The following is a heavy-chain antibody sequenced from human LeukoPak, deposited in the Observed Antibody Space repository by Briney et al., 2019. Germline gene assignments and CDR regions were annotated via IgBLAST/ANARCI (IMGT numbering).Heavy chain of an antibody. CDR2: IYYSGST. CDR3: ASGGNDYGDSFDY. D-gene: IGHD4-17*01. V-gene: IGHV4-59*01. Sequence: SETLSLTCTVSGGSISSYYWSWIRQPPGKGLEWIGYIYYSGSTDYNPSLKSRVTISVDTSKNQFSLKLGSVTAADTAVYYCASGGNDYGDSFDYWGQGTLVTVSS. J-gene: IGHJ4*02. CDR1: GGSISSYY.